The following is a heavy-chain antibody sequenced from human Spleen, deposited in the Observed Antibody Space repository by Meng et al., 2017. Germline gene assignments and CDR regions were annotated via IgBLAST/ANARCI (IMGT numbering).Heavy chain of an antibody. Sequence: QVQRTESGPGLVRPSGTLSLTCAVSGGSISSDNWWSWVRQPPGKGLEWIGEIYHSGSTNYNPSLKSRITISVDKPKNQFSLTLSSVTAADTAVYYCTKNDFYCLGYWGQGTLVTVSS. CDR3: TKNDFYCLGY. J-gene: IGHJ4*02. CDR1: GGSISSDNW. V-gene: IGHV4-4*02. D-gene: IGHD2-21*01. CDR2: IYHSGST.